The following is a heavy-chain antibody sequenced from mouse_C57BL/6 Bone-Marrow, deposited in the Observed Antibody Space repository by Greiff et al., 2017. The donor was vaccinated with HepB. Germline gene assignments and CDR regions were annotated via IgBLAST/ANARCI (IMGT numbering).Heavy chain of an antibody. CDR3: ARLALLRYWFAY. CDR1: GYTFTSYW. J-gene: IGHJ3*01. CDR2: INPSSGYT. D-gene: IGHD1-1*01. V-gene: IGHV1-7*01. Sequence: QVQLQQSGAELAKPGASVKLSCKASGYTFTSYWMHWVKQRPGQGLEWIGYINPSSGYTKYNQKFKDKATLTADKSSRTAYMQLSSLTYEDSAVYYCARLALLRYWFAYWGQGTLVTVSA.